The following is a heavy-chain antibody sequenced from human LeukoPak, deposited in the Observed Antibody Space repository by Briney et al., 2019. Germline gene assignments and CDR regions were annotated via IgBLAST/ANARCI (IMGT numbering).Heavy chain of an antibody. CDR3: AKSSSVRGSYYN. V-gene: IGHV3-23*01. CDR1: GFTFSSYA. J-gene: IGHJ4*02. D-gene: IGHD1-26*01. CDR2: ISGSGGST. Sequence: GGSLRLSCAASGFTFSSYAMSWVRQAPGKGLEWVSAISGSGGSTYYADSVTGRFTISRDNTKNTLYLLINSLRAEDTAVYYCAKSSSVRGSYYNWGQGTLVTVSS.